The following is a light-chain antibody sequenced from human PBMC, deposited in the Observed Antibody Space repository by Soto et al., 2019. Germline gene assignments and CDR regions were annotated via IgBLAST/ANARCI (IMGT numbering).Light chain of an antibody. CDR2: SNN. CDR1: SSNIGSNT. Sequence: QSVLTQPPSASETPGQSVTMSCSGSSSNIGSNTVNWYQQLPGTAPKLLIYSNNQRPSGVPDRFSGSKSGTSASLAISGLQSEDEADYYCAVWDDSLKGWVFGGGTEVTVL. CDR3: AVWDDSLKGWV. J-gene: IGLJ3*02. V-gene: IGLV1-44*01.